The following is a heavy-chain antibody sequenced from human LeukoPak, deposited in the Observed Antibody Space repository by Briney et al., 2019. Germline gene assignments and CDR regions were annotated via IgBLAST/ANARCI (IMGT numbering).Heavy chain of an antibody. CDR3: ARLKSTEQMTTVFFDY. J-gene: IGHJ4*02. V-gene: IGHV4-59*08. CDR2: IYYSGST. CDR1: GGSISSYY. D-gene: IGHD4-17*01. Sequence: SETLTLTCTISGGSISSYYWSWIRQPPGKRLEWIGYIYYSGSTNYNPSLKSRVTISVDTSKNQFSLKLSSVTAADTAVYYCARLKSTEQMTTVFFDYWGQGTLVTVSS.